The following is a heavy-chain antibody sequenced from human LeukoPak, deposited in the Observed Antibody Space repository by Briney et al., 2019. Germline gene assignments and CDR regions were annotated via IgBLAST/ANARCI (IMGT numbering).Heavy chain of an antibody. D-gene: IGHD6-19*01. CDR1: GFTFSNFG. Sequence: GGSLRLSCAASGFTFSNFGMHWVRQAPGKGLEWVAFIRFDGTSEFYADSVKGRFTISRDNAKNTLYLQMNSLRAEDTAVYYCARAYSSGWYRYYFDYWGQGTLVTVSS. V-gene: IGHV3-30*02. CDR2: IRFDGTSE. J-gene: IGHJ4*02. CDR3: ARAYSSGWYRYYFDY.